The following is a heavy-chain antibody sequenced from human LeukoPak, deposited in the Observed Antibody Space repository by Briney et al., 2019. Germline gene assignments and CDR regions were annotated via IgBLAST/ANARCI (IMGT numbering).Heavy chain of an antibody. CDR1: GFTFSSYG. J-gene: IGHJ4*02. Sequence: PGRSLRLSCAASGFTFSSYGMHWVRQAPGKGLEWVAVIWYDGSNKYYADSVKGRFTISRDNSKNTLYLQMNSLRAEDTAVHYCARVSSSGYYADYWGQGTLVTVSS. CDR2: IWYDGSNK. D-gene: IGHD3-22*01. CDR3: ARVSSSGYYADY. V-gene: IGHV3-33*01.